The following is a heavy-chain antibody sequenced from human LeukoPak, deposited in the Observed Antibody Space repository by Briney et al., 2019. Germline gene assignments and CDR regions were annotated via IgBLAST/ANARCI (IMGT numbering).Heavy chain of an antibody. Sequence: GGSLRLSCAASGFTFSSYWMSWVRQAPGKGLEWVANIKQDGKAKYYVDSVKGRFTISRDSAKNSLYLQMNSLRVEDTAVYYCAKARTTGGYYFDNWGQGTLVTVSS. CDR2: IKQDGKAK. CDR3: AKARTTGGYYFDN. CDR1: GFTFSSYW. J-gene: IGHJ4*02. V-gene: IGHV3-7*01. D-gene: IGHD2/OR15-2a*01.